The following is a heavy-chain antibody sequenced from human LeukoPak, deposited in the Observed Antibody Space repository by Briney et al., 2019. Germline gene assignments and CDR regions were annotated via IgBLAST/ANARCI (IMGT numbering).Heavy chain of an antibody. CDR3: ARSSGMDYFDY. D-gene: IGHD6-13*01. CDR2: IYPGDSDT. Sequence: GEALKISCKGSGYSFTSYWIGWVRQVPGKGREWMGIIYPGDSDTRYSPSFQGQVTISADKSISTAYLQWSSLKASDTAMYYCARSSGMDYFDYWGQGTLVTVSS. J-gene: IGHJ4*02. V-gene: IGHV5-51*01. CDR1: GYSFTSYW.